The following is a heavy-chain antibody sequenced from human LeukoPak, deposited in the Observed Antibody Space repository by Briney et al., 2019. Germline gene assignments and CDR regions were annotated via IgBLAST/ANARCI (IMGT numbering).Heavy chain of an antibody. CDR2: ISSSSSTI. D-gene: IGHD6-13*01. CDR3: ARDHDSSSCPYFDY. J-gene: IGHJ4*02. V-gene: IGHV3-48*01. Sequence: PGGSLRLSCAASGFTFSSYSMNWVRQAPGKGPEWVSYISSSSSTIYYADSVKGRFTISRDNAKNSLYLQMNSLRAEDTAVYYCARDHDSSSCPYFDYWGQGTLVTVSS. CDR1: GFTFSSYS.